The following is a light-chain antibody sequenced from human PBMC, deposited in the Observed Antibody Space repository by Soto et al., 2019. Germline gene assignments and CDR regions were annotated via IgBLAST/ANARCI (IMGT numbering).Light chain of an antibody. CDR3: QQYDRSPLT. CDR1: QSVSSSY. V-gene: IGKV3-20*01. Sequence: EIVLTQSPGTLSLSPGERATLSCRASQSVSSSYLAWYQQKAGEAPRLLIYGASSMASGIPDRFSGSGSGTEFTLTISRLEPEDFAVYYCQQYDRSPLTFGGGTKVEIK. J-gene: IGKJ4*01. CDR2: GAS.